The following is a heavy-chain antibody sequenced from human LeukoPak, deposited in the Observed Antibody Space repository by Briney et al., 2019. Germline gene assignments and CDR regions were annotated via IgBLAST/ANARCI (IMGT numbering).Heavy chain of an antibody. CDR3: AKGEDSSGWYPSYFDY. CDR1: GFTFSNHA. Sequence: GGPLRLSCAASGFTFSNHAMSWVRQAPGKGLEWVSTISGSGGSTYYADSVKGRFTISRDNSKNTLYLQISSLRAEDTALYYCAKGEDSSGWYPSYFDYWGQGTLVTVSS. CDR2: ISGSGGST. V-gene: IGHV3-23*01. D-gene: IGHD6-19*01. J-gene: IGHJ4*02.